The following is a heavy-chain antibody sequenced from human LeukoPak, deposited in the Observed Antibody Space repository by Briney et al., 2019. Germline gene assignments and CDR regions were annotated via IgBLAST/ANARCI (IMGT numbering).Heavy chain of an antibody. J-gene: IGHJ4*02. Sequence: PGGSLRLSCAASGFTFSSYGMHWVRQAPGKGLEGVAFIRYDGSNQYYADSVKGRFTISRDNSKNTLYLQMNSLRAEDTAVYYCAKPRYQLPIFDYWGQGTLVTVSS. V-gene: IGHV3-30*02. D-gene: IGHD2-2*01. CDR2: IRYDGSNQ. CDR1: GFTFSSYG. CDR3: AKPRYQLPIFDY.